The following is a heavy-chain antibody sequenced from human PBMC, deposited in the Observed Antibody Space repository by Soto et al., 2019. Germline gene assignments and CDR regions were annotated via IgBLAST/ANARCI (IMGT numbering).Heavy chain of an antibody. CDR1: GFSLSARPVA. V-gene: IGHV2-5*02. J-gene: IGHJ4*02. CDR3: VHRAGIDGNWNGGYFDY. Sequence: QITLRESGPTRVKPTQTLTLTCTFSGFSLSARPVAVGWILQPPGKALERLALIYWDDDKRYSPSLMSRLTITKDTSKNQVVLTMTNMDPLDTAIYCCVHRAGIDGNWNGGYFDYWGQGALVTVSS. CDR2: IYWDDDK. D-gene: IGHD1-1*01.